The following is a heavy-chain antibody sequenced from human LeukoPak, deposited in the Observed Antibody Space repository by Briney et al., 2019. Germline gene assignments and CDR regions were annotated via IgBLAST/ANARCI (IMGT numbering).Heavy chain of an antibody. CDR3: AREERALYGSGYFDY. V-gene: IGHV4-39*07. D-gene: IGHD3-10*01. J-gene: IGHJ4*02. CDR1: GGSINSRSYY. Sequence: SETLSLTCTVSGGSINSRSYYWGWIRQPPGKGLEWIGSVYYSGSTYYNPSLKSRVTISVDTSKNHFSLNLSSVTAADTAVYYCAREERALYGSGYFDYWGQGTLVTVSS. CDR2: VYYSGST.